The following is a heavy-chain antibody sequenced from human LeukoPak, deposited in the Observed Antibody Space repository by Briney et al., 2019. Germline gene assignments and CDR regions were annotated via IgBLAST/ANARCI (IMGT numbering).Heavy chain of an antibody. D-gene: IGHD1-26*01. CDR2: ISSSSSYI. J-gene: IGHJ3*02. CDR3: ARGGIYLMDAFDI. CDR1: GFTFSSYS. Sequence: PGGSLRLSCAASGFTFSSYSMNWVRQAPGKGLEWVSSISSSSSYIYYADSVKGRFTVSRDNAKNSLYLQMNSLRAEDTAVYYCARGGIYLMDAFDIWGQGTMVTVSS. V-gene: IGHV3-21*01.